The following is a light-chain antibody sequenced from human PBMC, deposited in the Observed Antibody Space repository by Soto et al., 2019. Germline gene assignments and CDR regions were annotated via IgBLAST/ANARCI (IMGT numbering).Light chain of an antibody. Sequence: QSPATLSVPPGERATLSCRASQSVSSNLAWYQQKPGQAPRLLIYGASTRATGIPARFSGSGSGTEFTLTISSLQSEDFAVYYCQQYNNWPPLTFGGGTKVEIK. CDR3: QQYNNWPPLT. CDR2: GAS. CDR1: QSVSSN. J-gene: IGKJ4*01. V-gene: IGKV3-15*01.